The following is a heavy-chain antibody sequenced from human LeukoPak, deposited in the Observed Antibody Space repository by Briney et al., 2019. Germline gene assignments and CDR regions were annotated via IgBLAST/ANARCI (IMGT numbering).Heavy chain of an antibody. V-gene: IGHV7-4-1*02. CDR1: GYTFTSYA. CDR3: ARGGTRGYSYGLNWFDP. CDR2: INTNTGNP. Sequence: GASVKVSCKASGYTFTSYAMNWVRQAPGQGLEWMGWINTNTGNPTYAQGFAGRFVFSLDTSVSTAYLQISSLKAEDTAVYYCARGGTRGYSYGLNWFDPWGQGTLVTVSS. D-gene: IGHD5-18*01. J-gene: IGHJ5*02.